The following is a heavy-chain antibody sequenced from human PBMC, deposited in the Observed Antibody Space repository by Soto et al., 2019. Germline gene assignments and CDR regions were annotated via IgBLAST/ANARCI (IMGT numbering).Heavy chain of an antibody. J-gene: IGHJ6*01. CDR3: ARDILEDDAYYYCRSGYPNGRRCMVV. D-gene: IGHD3-3*01. Sequence: PSETLSLTCTVSGGSISSYYWSWIRQPAGKGLEWIGRIYTSESTNYNPSLKSRVTMSVDTSKNRFSLKLSSVTAADTAVYYCARDILEDDAYYYCRSGYPNGRRCMVVWVQGTTVTVSS. CDR1: GGSISSYY. CDR2: IYTSEST. V-gene: IGHV4-4*07.